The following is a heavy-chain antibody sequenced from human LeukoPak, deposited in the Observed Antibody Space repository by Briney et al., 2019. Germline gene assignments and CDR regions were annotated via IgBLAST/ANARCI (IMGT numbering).Heavy chain of an antibody. D-gene: IGHD3-9*01. J-gene: IGHJ5*02. CDR2: IIPIFGTA. V-gene: IGHV1-69*13. Sequence: ASVKVSCKASGFTFTGYYIHWVRQAPGQGLEWMGGIIPIFGTANYAQKFQGRVTITADESTSTAYMELGSLRSEDTAVYYCARLWKDYDILTGYRKEYNWFDPWGQGTLVTVSS. CDR1: GFTFTGYY. CDR3: ARLWKDYDILTGYRKEYNWFDP.